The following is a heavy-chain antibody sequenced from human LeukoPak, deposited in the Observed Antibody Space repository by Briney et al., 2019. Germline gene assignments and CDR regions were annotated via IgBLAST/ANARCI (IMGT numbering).Heavy chain of an antibody. V-gene: IGHV4-30-2*01. J-gene: IGHJ4*02. CDR2: IYHSGST. CDR3: ARGPCSSTSCHINFDY. Sequence: PSGTLSLTCAVSGGSISSGGYSWSWIRQPPGKGLEWIGYIYHSGSTYYNPSLKSRVTISVDRSKNQFSLKLSSVTAADTAVYYCARGPCSSTSCHINFDYWGQGTLVTVSS. CDR1: GGSISSGGYS. D-gene: IGHD2-2*02.